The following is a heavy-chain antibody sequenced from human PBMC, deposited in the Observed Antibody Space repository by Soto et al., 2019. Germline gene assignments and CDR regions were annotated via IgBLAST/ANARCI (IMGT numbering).Heavy chain of an antibody. CDR2: IRASGTST. CDR1: GFTFSSYA. Sequence: GGSLRLSCSGSGFTFSSYAMAWVRQAPGKGLEWVSTIRASGTSTYYADSVEGRFSISRDNSKNTLYLQMKSLRAEDTAVYYCAKEWSDARTREKCGLVDYWGQGALVNVSS. D-gene: IGHD2-8*01. CDR3: AKEWSDARTREKCGLVDY. V-gene: IGHV3-23*01. J-gene: IGHJ4*02.